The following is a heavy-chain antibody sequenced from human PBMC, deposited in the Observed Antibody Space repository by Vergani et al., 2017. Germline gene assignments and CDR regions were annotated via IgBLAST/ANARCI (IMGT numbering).Heavy chain of an antibody. CDR3: AKGALLHAFDI. V-gene: IGHV3-9*01. D-gene: IGHD2-15*01. J-gene: IGHJ3*02. Sequence: EVQLVESGGGLVQPGRSLRLSCAASGFTFDDYAMHWVRQAPGKGLEWVSGISWNSGSIGYADSVKGRFTISRDNAKNSLYLQMNSLRAEDTALYYCAKGALLHAFDIWGQGTMVTVSS. CDR2: ISWNSGSI. CDR1: GFTFDDYA.